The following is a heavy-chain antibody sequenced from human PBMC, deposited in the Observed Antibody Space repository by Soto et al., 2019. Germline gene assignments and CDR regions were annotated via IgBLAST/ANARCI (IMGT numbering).Heavy chain of an antibody. CDR1: GGGISIYA. CDR2: IIPIFGTA. Sequence: SVNVSCKASGGGISIYAISWVRQAPGQGLEWMGGIIPIFGTANYAQKFQGRVTITADESTSTAYMELSSLRSEDTAVYYCARGSYDFWSGFPMDVWGQGTTVTVSS. J-gene: IGHJ6*02. V-gene: IGHV1-69*13. CDR3: ARGSYDFWSGFPMDV. D-gene: IGHD3-3*01.